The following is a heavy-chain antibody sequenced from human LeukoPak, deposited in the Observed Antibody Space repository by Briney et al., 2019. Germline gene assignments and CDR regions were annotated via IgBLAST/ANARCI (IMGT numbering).Heavy chain of an antibody. CDR1: GGSISSGDYY. D-gene: IGHD5-12*01. V-gene: IGHV4-30-4*01. CDR2: NLYSGST. Sequence: PSETLSLTCTVSGGSISSGDYYWRWIRQPPGKVLEWIGYNLYSGSTYYNPSLQIRVTISLDTAKNQFSLRLTSVTAADTAVYYCARFLKGRGVATIYYYFDYWGQGTLVTVSS. CDR3: ARFLKGRGVATIYYYFDY. J-gene: IGHJ4*02.